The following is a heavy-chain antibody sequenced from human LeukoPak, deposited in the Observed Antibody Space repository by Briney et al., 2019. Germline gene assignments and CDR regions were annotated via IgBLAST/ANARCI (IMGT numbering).Heavy chain of an antibody. Sequence: PGGSLRLSCAASGFTFSGAWMHWVRQAPGKGLVWVSRINNDGTTTMYADSVKGRFTLSIDNAKNTLYLQMNSLRAEDTAVYYCARVSGPGMNEYFHLWGQGTLVTVSS. J-gene: IGHJ1*01. V-gene: IGHV3-74*03. D-gene: IGHD3-10*01. CDR3: ARVSGPGMNEYFHL. CDR2: INNDGTTT. CDR1: GFTFSGAW.